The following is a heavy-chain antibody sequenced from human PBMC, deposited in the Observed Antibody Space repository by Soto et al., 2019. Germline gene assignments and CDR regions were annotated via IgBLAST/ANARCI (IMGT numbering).Heavy chain of an antibody. CDR1: GFSLSTSGVG. CDR2: IYWDDDK. J-gene: IGHJ4*02. D-gene: IGHD2-15*01. Sequence: QITLKESGPTLVKPTQTLTLTCTFSGFSLSTSGVGVGWIRQPPGKPLEWLALIYWDDDKRYSPSLKSRLTITQDISKILVVLTITNVDPLDTATYYCAHRYDCSGGSCYSAYYFEYWGQGTLVTVSS. V-gene: IGHV2-5*02. CDR3: AHRYDCSGGSCYSAYYFEY.